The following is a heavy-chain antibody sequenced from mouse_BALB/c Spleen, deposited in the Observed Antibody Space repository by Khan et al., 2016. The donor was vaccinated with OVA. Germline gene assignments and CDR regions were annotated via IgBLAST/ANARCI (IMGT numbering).Heavy chain of an antibody. D-gene: IGHD2-4*01. V-gene: IGHV2-9*02. Sequence: QVQLKESGPGLVAPSQSLSITCTVSGFSLTSYGVHWVRQPPGKGLEWLGVIWAGGSTNYNSALMSRLSISKDNSKSQVFLKMTSLQTDDTAMYYYAREGYNMIRTAFAYWGQGTLVTVAA. J-gene: IGHJ3*01. CDR1: GFSLTSYG. CDR3: AREGYNMIRTAFAY. CDR2: IWAGGST.